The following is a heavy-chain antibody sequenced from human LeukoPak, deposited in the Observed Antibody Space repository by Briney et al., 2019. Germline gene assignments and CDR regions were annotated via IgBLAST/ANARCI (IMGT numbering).Heavy chain of an antibody. J-gene: IGHJ4*02. D-gene: IGHD1-26*01. V-gene: IGHV1-2*02. CDR3: ARDDSGSYRRFDY. CDR1: GYTFTGYY. CDR2: INPNSGGP. Sequence: GASVKVSCKASGYTFTGYYMHWVRQAPGQGLEWMGWINPNSGGPNYAQKFQGRVTMTRDTSISTAYMELSRLRSDDTAVYYCARDDSGSYRRFDYWGQGTLVTVSS.